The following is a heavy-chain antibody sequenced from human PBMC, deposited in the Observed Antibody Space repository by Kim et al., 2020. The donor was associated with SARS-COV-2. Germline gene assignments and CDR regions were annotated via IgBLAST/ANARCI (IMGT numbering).Heavy chain of an antibody. J-gene: IGHJ1*01. D-gene: IGHD4-17*01. Sequence: SETLSLTCVVSRDSSSCGGYTWNWIRQPPGQGLEWIGYIYDDGRSYYTPSLMSRVTMSIDMSKDQFSLSLYSVTAADTAVYYCARGFYGGIPDLWGQGTLVTVSS. CDR1: RDSSSCGGYT. V-gene: IGHV4-30-2*01. CDR2: IYDDGRS. CDR3: ARGFYGGIPDL.